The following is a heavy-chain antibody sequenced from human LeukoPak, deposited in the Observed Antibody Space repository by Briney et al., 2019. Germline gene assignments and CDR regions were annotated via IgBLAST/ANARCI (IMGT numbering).Heavy chain of an antibody. CDR3: ARHGRMVIMSKFSTGIDQ. D-gene: IGHD2-8*01. J-gene: IGHJ4*02. V-gene: IGHV4-59*08. CDR1: GASVIHSY. Sequence: PSETLSLTCSVSGASVIHSYWSWLRRTPGKGLEWIGYIYYTGMTNSNPSLKSRVTISMDTSKNQFSLNLRSVTAADTAIYYCARHGRMVIMSKFSTGIDQWGQGTLVTVSS. CDR2: IYYTGMT.